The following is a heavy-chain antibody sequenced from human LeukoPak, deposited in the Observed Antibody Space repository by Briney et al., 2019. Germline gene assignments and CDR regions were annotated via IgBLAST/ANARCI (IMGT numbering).Heavy chain of an antibody. CDR2: IST. J-gene: IGHJ4*02. Sequence: SETLSLTCAVYGRSFSGYYWSWIRQPPGKGLEWIGEISTNYNPSLKSRVTISVDTSKNQFSLKLSSVTAADTAVYYCARGRDVGGYCSSTSCYPFDYWGQGTLVTVSS. D-gene: IGHD2-2*01. V-gene: IGHV4-34*01. CDR3: ARGRDVGGYCSSTSCYPFDY. CDR1: GRSFSGYY.